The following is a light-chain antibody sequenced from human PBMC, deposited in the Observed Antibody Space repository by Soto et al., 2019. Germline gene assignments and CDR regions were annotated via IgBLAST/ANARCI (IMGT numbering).Light chain of an antibody. CDR1: QGISSK. Sequence: EIVMTQSPATLSLSPGERAALSCRASQGISSKLAWYQQTPGQPPRLLIYGASTRATGLPAQFTGSGSGSHFTLTISGLQSEDFAVYYCQRDHHWPLTFGQGTRLEI. CDR3: QRDHHWPLT. V-gene: IGKV3-15*01. CDR2: GAS. J-gene: IGKJ2*01.